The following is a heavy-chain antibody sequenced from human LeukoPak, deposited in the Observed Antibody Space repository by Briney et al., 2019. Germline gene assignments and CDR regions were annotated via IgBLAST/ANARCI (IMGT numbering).Heavy chain of an antibody. CDR1: GGSFSGYY. V-gene: IGHV4-34*01. D-gene: IGHD3-3*01. Sequence: SETLSLTCAVYGGSFSGYYWSWIRQPPGKGLGWIGEINHSGSTNYNPSLKSRVTISVDTSKNQFSLKLSSVTAADTAVYYCARDRTSVFGVVSAGMDVWGKGTTVTVSS. J-gene: IGHJ6*04. CDR2: INHSGST. CDR3: ARDRTSVFGVVSAGMDV.